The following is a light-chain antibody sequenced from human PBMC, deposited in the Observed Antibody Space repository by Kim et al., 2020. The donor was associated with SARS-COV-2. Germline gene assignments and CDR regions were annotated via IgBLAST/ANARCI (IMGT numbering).Light chain of an antibody. CDR2: DVS. V-gene: IGLV2-14*03. CDR3: SSYTSSNTWV. Sequence: QSALTQPASVSGSPGQSITISCTGTSSDLGGYNFVSWYRQHPGKAPKLMIYDVSNRPSGVSNRFSGSKSGNTASLTISGLQPEDEADYYCSSYTSSNTWVFGGGTQLTVL. CDR1: SSDLGGYNF. J-gene: IGLJ3*02.